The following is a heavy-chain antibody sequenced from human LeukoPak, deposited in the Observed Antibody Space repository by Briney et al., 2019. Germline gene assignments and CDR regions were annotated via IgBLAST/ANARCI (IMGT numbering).Heavy chain of an antibody. CDR3: ARVLGGVTMVRGPYPLVDY. Sequence: PETLSHTCAVYGGYYSGYYWSWIRPPPGKGVEWIGEINHSGRTNYNPSLKSRVTISVDTSKNQFSLKLSSVTAADTAVYYCARVLGGVTMVRGPYPLVDYWGQGTLVTVSS. V-gene: IGHV4-34*01. J-gene: IGHJ4*02. CDR2: INHSGRT. D-gene: IGHD3-10*01. CDR1: GGYYSGYY.